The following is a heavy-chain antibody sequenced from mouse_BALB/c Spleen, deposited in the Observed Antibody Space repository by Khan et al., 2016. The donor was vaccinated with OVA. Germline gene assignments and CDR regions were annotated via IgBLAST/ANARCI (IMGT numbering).Heavy chain of an antibody. D-gene: IGHD2-1*01. CDR3: TRDGHGNYGGWFAY. Sequence: EVELVESGGDLVKPGGSLKLSCAASGFTFSSYTMSWVRQTPEKRLEWVATISSGGSYTYYPDSVKGRFTISSANAKHTLYLQLTSLKSEDKAMNYCTRDGHGNYGGWFAYWCQGTLVTVSA. CDR2: ISSGGSYT. J-gene: IGHJ3*01. CDR1: GFTFSSYT. V-gene: IGHV5-6-4*01.